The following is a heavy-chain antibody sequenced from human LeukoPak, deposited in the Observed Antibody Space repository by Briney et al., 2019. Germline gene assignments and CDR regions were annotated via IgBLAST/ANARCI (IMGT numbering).Heavy chain of an antibody. V-gene: IGHV3-30*02. J-gene: IGHJ3*02. D-gene: IGHD3-10*01. Sequence: QPGGSLRLSCGASGFTFSNYGMLWVRQAPGKGLDWVAFIRYDGNNKLYADSVKGRFTISRDNSKNTLYLHINSLRAEDTALYHCARVGRTYYYGSGSYSDAFDIWGQGTMVTVSS. CDR1: GFTFSNYG. CDR3: ARVGRTYYYGSGSYSDAFDI. CDR2: IRYDGNNK.